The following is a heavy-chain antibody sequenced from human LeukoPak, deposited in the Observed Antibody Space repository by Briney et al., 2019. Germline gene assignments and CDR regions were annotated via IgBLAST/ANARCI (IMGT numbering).Heavy chain of an antibody. CDR1: GYSISSGYY. J-gene: IGHJ4*02. CDR2: IYHSGST. CDR3: ARAVGGSGWPFDY. D-gene: IGHD6-19*01. Sequence: SETLSLTCTVSGYSISSGYYWGWIRQPPGKGLEWIGSIYHSGSTYYNPSLKSRVTISVDTSKNQFSLKLSSVTAADTAVYYCARAVGGSGWPFDYWGQGTLVTVSS. V-gene: IGHV4-38-2*02.